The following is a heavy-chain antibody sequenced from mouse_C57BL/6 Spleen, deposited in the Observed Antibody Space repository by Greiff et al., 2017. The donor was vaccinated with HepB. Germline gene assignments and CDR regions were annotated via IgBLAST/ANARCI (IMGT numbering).Heavy chain of an antibody. J-gene: IGHJ2*01. CDR1: GYTFTSYW. V-gene: IGHV1-72*01. Sequence: QVQLQQSGAELVKPGASVKLSCKASGYTFTSYWMHWVKQRPGRGLEWIGRIDPNSGGTKYNEKFKSKATLTVDKPSSTAYMQLSSLTSEDSAVYYCAREITTVVATGFDYWGQGTTLTVSS. CDR2: IDPNSGGT. D-gene: IGHD1-1*01. CDR3: AREITTVVATGFDY.